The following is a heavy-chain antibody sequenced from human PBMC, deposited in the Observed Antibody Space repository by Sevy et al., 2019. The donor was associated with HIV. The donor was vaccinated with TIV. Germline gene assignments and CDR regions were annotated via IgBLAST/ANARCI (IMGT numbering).Heavy chain of an antibody. V-gene: IGHV4-34*01. CDR3: ARGLHGPIPGPSADCGGDCYSLGFDY. Sequence: SETLSLTCAVYGGSFSGYYWSWIRQPPGKGLEWIGEINHSGSTNYNPSLKSRVTISVDTSKNQFSLKLSSVTAADTVVYYCARGLHGPIPGPSADCGGDCYSLGFDYWGQGTLVTVSS. CDR2: INHSGST. J-gene: IGHJ4*02. CDR1: GGSFSGYY. D-gene: IGHD2-21*02.